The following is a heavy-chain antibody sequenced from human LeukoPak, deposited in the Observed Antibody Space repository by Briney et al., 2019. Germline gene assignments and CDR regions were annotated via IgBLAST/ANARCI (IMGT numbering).Heavy chain of an antibody. D-gene: IGHD4-11*01. CDR2: INHSGST. J-gene: IGHJ4*02. CDR3: ARGRSNCELSTRRAYDY. Sequence: SETLSLTCAVYGGSFSGYYWSWIRQPPGKGLEWIGEINHSGSTNYNPSLKSRVTISVDTSKNQFSLKLSSVTAADTAVYYCARGRSNCELSTRRAYDYWGQGTLVTVSS. V-gene: IGHV4-34*01. CDR1: GGSFSGYY.